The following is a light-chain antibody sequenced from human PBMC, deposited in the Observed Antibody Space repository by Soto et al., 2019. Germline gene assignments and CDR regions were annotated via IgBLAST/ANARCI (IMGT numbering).Light chain of an antibody. J-gene: IGKJ5*01. CDR2: GAS. V-gene: IGKV3-20*01. CDR1: HSVSSSY. Sequence: EIVLTQSPGTLSLSPGERATLSCRASHSVSSSYLAWYQQKPGQAPRLLIYGASSRATGIPDRFSGSGSGTDLTLTISRLEPEHLAVYYCQQYGSSPPITFGQATRLEIK. CDR3: QQYGSSPPIT.